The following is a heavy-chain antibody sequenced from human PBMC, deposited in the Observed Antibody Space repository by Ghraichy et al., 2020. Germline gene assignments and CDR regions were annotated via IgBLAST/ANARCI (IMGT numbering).Heavy chain of an antibody. CDR1: GGSIKSDY. V-gene: IGHV4-4*07. D-gene: IGHD6-13*01. Sequence: ETLSLTCTVSGGSIKSDYWSWIRQSAGKGLEWIGRFYGSGSTTYNPSLKSRVTMSVDTPKNQFSLKLTSVTAADTAVYYCARQISRSYWYFDLWGRGTLVTVSS. J-gene: IGHJ2*01. CDR3: ARQISRSYWYFDL. CDR2: FYGSGST.